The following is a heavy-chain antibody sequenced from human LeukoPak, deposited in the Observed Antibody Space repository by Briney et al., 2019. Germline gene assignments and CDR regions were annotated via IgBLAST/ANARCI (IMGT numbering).Heavy chain of an antibody. V-gene: IGHV1-18*01. CDR2: ISAYNGDT. J-gene: IGHJ4*02. CDR1: GYTFTSYG. CDR3: GRGHSVAGASQTDY. Sequence: ASVKVSCKASGYTFTSYGISWVRQAPGQGLEWVGWISAYNGDTNYAQKLQGRVTMTTDTSTSTAYMELRSLRSDDTAVYYCGRGHSVAGASQTDYWGQGTLVTVSS. D-gene: IGHD6-13*01.